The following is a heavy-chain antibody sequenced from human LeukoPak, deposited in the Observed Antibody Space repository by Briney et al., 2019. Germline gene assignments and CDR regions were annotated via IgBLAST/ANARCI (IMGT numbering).Heavy chain of an antibody. J-gene: IGHJ4*02. V-gene: IGHV3-74*01. D-gene: IGHD5-12*01. CDR2: INSDGSST. CDR1: GFSFSSYW. Sequence: GGSLRLSCAASGFSFSSYWMHWVRQAPGKGLVWVSRINSDGSSTIYADSVKGRFTISRDNAKNTLYLQMNSLRAEDTALYYCTRGYVGIDYWGQGTLVNVSS. CDR3: TRGYVGIDY.